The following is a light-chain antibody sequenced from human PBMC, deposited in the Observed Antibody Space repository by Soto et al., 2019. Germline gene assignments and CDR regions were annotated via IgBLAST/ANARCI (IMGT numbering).Light chain of an antibody. CDR3: QQYYSVPRM. Sequence: EIVLTQSPGTLSLSPGERATLSCRASQSVGDNSLTWYQQKPGQAPRLLFYGASNRATGIPDRFSGSGSGTDFTLTISRLEPEDVAVYYCQQYYSVPRMFGQGTKVEIK. J-gene: IGKJ1*01. V-gene: IGKV3-20*01. CDR1: QSVGDNS. CDR2: GAS.